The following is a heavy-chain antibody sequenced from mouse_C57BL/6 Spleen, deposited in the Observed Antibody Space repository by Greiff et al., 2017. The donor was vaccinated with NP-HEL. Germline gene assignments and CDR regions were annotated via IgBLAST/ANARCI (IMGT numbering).Heavy chain of an antibody. CDR1: GYTFTSYW. V-gene: IGHV1-52*01. CDR3: ARFYYGSSSSYWYFDV. J-gene: IGHJ1*03. D-gene: IGHD1-1*01. Sequence: VQLQQPGAELVRPGSSVKLSCKASGYTFTSYWMHWVKQRPIQGLEWIGNIDPSDSETHYNQKFKDKATLTVDKSSSTAYMQLSSLTSEDSAVYYCARFYYGSSSSYWYFDVWGTGTTVTVSS. CDR2: IDPSDSET.